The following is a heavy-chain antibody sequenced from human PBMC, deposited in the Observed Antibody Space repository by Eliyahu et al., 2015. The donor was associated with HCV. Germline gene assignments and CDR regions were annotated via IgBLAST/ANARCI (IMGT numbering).Heavy chain of an antibody. CDR2: IYPGDSDT. CDR1: GYSFTSYW. CDR3: ARRLMITFGGVIVPGAFDI. J-gene: IGHJ3*02. Sequence: EVQLVQSGAEVKKPGESLKISCKGSGYSFTSYWIGWVRQMPGKGLEWMGIIYPGDSDTRYSPSFQGQVTISADKSISTAYLQWSSLKASDTAMYYCARRLMITFGGVIVPGAFDIWGQGTMVTVSS. V-gene: IGHV5-51*01. D-gene: IGHD3-16*02.